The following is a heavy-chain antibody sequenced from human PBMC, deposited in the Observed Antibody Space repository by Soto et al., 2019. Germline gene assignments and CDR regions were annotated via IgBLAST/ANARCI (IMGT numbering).Heavy chain of an antibody. CDR3: ARESAIAVAAPDAFDI. Sequence: PGGSLRLSCAASGFTFSSYAMHWVRQAPGKGLEWVAVISYDGSNKYYADSVKGRFTISRDNSKNTLYLQMNSLRAEDTAVYYCARESAIAVAAPDAFDIWGQGTMVTVSS. D-gene: IGHD6-19*01. V-gene: IGHV3-30-3*01. CDR1: GFTFSSYA. J-gene: IGHJ3*02. CDR2: ISYDGSNK.